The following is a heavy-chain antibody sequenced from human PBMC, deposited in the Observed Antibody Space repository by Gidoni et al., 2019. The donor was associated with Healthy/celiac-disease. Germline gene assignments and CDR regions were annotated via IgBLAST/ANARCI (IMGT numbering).Heavy chain of an antibody. CDR2: IWSDVSNK. D-gene: IGHD5-12*01. Sequence: QGQLVEPGGGVVQAGRSLRLSCAASGFTLSTSGMHLVRQSPGKGLEWVALIWSDVSNKYYADSVKGRFTISRDNSKNTLYLQMSSLRAEDTAVYYCAREGWLQSHYYFDYWGQGTLVTVSS. CDR3: AREGWLQSHYYFDY. J-gene: IGHJ4*02. CDR1: GFTLSTSG. V-gene: IGHV3-33*01.